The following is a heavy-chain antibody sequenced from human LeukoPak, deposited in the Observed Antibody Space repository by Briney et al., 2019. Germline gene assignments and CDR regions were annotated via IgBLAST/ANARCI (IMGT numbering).Heavy chain of an antibody. D-gene: IGHD5-24*01. J-gene: IGHJ4*02. Sequence: PSETLSLTCAVYGGSFSGYYWSWIRQPPGKGLEWIGEINHSGSTNYNPSLKSRVTISLDTSKNQFSLKLGSVTAADTAVYYCARSRGWLQSHPLGYWGQGTLVTVSS. CDR1: GGSFSGYY. CDR3: ARSRGWLQSHPLGY. CDR2: INHSGST. V-gene: IGHV4-34*01.